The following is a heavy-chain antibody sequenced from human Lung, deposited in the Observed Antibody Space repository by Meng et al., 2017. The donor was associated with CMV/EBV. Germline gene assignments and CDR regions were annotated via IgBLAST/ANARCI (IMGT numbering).Heavy chain of an antibody. V-gene: IGHV3-30-3*01. CDR1: GFTFSSDA. J-gene: IGHJ4*02. CDR2: ISYDGSNK. Sequence: VELVGSGGGVVQPGRSLRLSCAASGFTFSSDAMHWVRQAPGKGLEWVAVISYDGSNKYYADSVKGRFTISRDNSKNTLYLQMNSLRAEDTAVYYCAHGGGDCWGQGTLVTVSS. CDR3: AHGGGDC. D-gene: IGHD2-15*01.